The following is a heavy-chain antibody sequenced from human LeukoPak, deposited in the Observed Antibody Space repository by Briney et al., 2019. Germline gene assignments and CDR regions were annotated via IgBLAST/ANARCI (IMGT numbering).Heavy chain of an antibody. J-gene: IGHJ4*02. CDR3: AKDWDSSGYSMADY. CDR2: ISGSGGST. V-gene: IGHV3-23*01. CDR1: GFTFSNYA. Sequence: GGSLRLSCAASGFTFSNYAMSWVRQAPGKGLEWASVISGSGGSTYYADSVKGRFTISRDNSKNTLYLQMNSLRAEDTAVYYCAKDWDSSGYSMADYWGQGTLVTVSS. D-gene: IGHD3-22*01.